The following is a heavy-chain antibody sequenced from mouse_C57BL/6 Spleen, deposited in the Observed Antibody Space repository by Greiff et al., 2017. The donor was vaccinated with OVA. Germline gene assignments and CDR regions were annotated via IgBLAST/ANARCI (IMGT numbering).Heavy chain of an antibody. CDR1: GFTFSSYG. V-gene: IGHV5-6*01. CDR3: ARHSALRSFDY. J-gene: IGHJ2*01. Sequence: EVKVVESGGDLVKPGGSLKLSCAASGFTFSSYGMSWVRQTPDKRLEWVATISSGGSYTYYPDSVKGRFTISRDNAKNTLYLQMSSLKSEDTAMYYCARHSALRSFDYWGQGTTLTVSS. D-gene: IGHD2-12*01. CDR2: ISSGGSYT.